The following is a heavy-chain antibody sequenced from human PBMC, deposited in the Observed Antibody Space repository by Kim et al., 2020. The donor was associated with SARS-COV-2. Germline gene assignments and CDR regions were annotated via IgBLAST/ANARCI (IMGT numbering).Heavy chain of an antibody. CDR2: ISSFNKNT. V-gene: IGHV1-18*04. Sequence: ASVKVSCKTSGYIFDSFGISWVRQAPGQGLEWLGWISSFNKNTNYPQSVQGRLTMTTDTSTSTAYMELRSLRSDDTAIYYCARYWGYNSGTSYYYYGMDVWGQGTTVTVSS. CDR1: GYIFDSFG. CDR3: ARYWGYNSGTSYYYYGMDV. D-gene: IGHD2-8*02. J-gene: IGHJ6*02.